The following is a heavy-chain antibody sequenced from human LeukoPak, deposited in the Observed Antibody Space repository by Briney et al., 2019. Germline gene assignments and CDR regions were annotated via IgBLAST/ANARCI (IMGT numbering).Heavy chain of an antibody. CDR3: ARQPLHGSGSYLADY. J-gene: IGHJ4*02. D-gene: IGHD3-10*01. Sequence: GESPKISCKGSGYSFTSYWIGWVRQMPGKGLEWMGIIYPGDSDTRYSPSFQGQVTISADKSISTAYLQWSSLKASDTAMYYCARQPLHGSGSYLADYWGQGTLVTVSS. CDR2: IYPGDSDT. CDR1: GYSFTSYW. V-gene: IGHV5-51*01.